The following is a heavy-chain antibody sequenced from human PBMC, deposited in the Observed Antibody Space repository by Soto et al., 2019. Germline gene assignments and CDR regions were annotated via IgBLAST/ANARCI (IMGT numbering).Heavy chain of an antibody. CDR2: IYYSGST. V-gene: IGHV4-59*01. Sequence: SETLSLTCTVSGGSISSYYWSWIRQPPGKGLEWIGYIYYSGSTNYNPSLKSRVTISVDTSKNQFSLKLSSVTAADTAVYYCARDSGVYSSSSRGFDYWGQGTLVTVS. CDR1: GGSISSYY. J-gene: IGHJ4*02. CDR3: ARDSGVYSSSSRGFDY. D-gene: IGHD6-6*01.